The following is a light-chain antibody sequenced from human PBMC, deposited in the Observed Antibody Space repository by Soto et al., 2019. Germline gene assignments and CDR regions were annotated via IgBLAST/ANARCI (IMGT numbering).Light chain of an antibody. CDR1: QSIASS. J-gene: IGKJ1*01. Sequence: DIQMTQSPSSLSPSVGARVTISCRASQSIASSLHWYQQKSGKAPQLLISAASSLQSGVPSRFSGSGSGTDFTLTISSLQPEDFATYYCQQSYSLPRTFGQGTKVEIK. CDR2: AAS. V-gene: IGKV1-39*01. CDR3: QQSYSLPRT.